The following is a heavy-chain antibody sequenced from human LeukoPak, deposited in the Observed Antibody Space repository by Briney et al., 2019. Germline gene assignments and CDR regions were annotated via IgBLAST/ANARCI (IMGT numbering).Heavy chain of an antibody. CDR3: AKAGSRGYCSSTSCSANYMDV. CDR2: ISWDGGST. Sequence: GGSLRLSCAASGFTFDDYTMHWVRQAPGKGLEWVSLISWDGGSTYYADSVKGRFTISRDNSKNSLYLQMNSLRTEDTALYYCAKAGSRGYCSSTSCSANYMDVWGKGTTVTISS. V-gene: IGHV3-43*01. D-gene: IGHD2-2*01. CDR1: GFTFDDYT. J-gene: IGHJ6*03.